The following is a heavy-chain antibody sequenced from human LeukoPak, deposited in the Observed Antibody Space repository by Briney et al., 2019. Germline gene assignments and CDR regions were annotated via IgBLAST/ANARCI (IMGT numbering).Heavy chain of an antibody. CDR1: GGSISSGDYY. CDR2: IYYSGST. J-gene: IGHJ4*02. Sequence: PSQTLSLTCTVSGGSISSGDYYWSWIRQPPGKGLEWIGYIYYSGSTYYNPSLKSRVTISVDTSKNQFSLKLSSVTAADTAVYYCARARSHNWCFDYWGQGTLVTVSS. D-gene: IGHD1-20*01. CDR3: ARARSHNWCFDY. V-gene: IGHV4-30-4*01.